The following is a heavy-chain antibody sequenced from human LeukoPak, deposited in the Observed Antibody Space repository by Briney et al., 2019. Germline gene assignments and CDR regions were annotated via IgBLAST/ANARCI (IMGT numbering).Heavy chain of an antibody. Sequence: PSGGSLRLSCAASGFTFSNYEMYWVRQGPGKGLEWVSYISNSGSTIYYADSVKGRFTISRDNAKNSLYLQMNSLRVEDTAVYYCARGWSSSADYWGHGTLVTVSS. CDR1: GFTFSNYE. D-gene: IGHD6-6*01. CDR2: ISNSGSTI. V-gene: IGHV3-48*03. J-gene: IGHJ4*01. CDR3: ARGWSSSADY.